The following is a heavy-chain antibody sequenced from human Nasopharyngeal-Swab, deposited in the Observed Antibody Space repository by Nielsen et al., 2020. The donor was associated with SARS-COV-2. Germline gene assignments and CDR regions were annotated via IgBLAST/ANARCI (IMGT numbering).Heavy chain of an antibody. CDR3: ARDEGAHNS. J-gene: IGHJ4*02. CDR1: GDSVSRNNAA. V-gene: IGHV6-1*01. D-gene: IGHD3-16*01. CDR2: TYYRSQWYS. Sequence: SQTLSLTCAISGDSVSRNNAAWNWIRQSPSRGLEWLGRTYYRSQWYSDYAVSVKSRITINPDTAKNQFSLQLNSVTTEDTAVYYCARDEGAHNSWGQGTLVTVSS.